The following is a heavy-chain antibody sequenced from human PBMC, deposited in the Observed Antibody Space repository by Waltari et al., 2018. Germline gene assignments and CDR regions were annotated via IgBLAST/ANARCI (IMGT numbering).Heavy chain of an antibody. J-gene: IGHJ4*02. D-gene: IGHD4-4*01. CDR2: IYHSGST. Sequence: QVQLQESGPGLVKPSETLSLTCAVSGYSIGSGYYWGWIRQPPGKGLEWIGSIYHSGSTYYNPSLKSRVTISVDTSKNQFSLKLSSVTAADTAVYYCATSTVTTKKGFDYWGQGTLVTVSS. CDR3: ATSTVTTKKGFDY. CDR1: GYSIGSGYY. V-gene: IGHV4-38-2*01.